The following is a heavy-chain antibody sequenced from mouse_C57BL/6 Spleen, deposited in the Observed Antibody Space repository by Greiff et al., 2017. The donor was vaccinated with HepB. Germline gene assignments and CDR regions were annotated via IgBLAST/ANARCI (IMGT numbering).Heavy chain of an antibody. CDR1: GYTFTSYW. Sequence: QVQLQQPGAELVKPGASVKLSCKASGYTFTSYWMQWVKQRPGQGLEWIGEIDPSDSYTNYNQKFKGKATLTVNTSSSTAYMQLSGLTSEDSAVYYCARNPRWYFDYWGQGTTLTVSS. J-gene: IGHJ2*01. V-gene: IGHV1-50*01. CDR3: ARNPRWYFDY. D-gene: IGHD1-1*02. CDR2: IDPSDSYT.